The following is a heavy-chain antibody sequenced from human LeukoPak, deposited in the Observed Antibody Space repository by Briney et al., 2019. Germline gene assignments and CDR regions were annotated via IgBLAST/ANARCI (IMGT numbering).Heavy chain of an antibody. J-gene: IGHJ6*02. Sequence: GGSLRLSCAASGFTFSSYWMSWVRQAPGKGLEWVANIKQDGSEKYYVDSVKGRFTISRDNSKNTLYLQMNSLRAEDTAVYYCAREEMATIRAYGMDVWGQGTTVTVSS. CDR3: AREEMATIRAYGMDV. V-gene: IGHV3-7*01. CDR1: GFTFSSYW. D-gene: IGHD5-24*01. CDR2: IKQDGSEK.